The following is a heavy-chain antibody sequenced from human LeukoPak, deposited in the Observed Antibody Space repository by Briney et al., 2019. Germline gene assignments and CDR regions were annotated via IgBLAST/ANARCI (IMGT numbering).Heavy chain of an antibody. J-gene: IGHJ3*02. CDR1: GGSISSYY. CDR2: IYYSGST. CDR3: AKSREEIRGLDAFDI. Sequence: SETLSLTCTVSGGSISSYYWSWIRQPPGKGLEWIGYIYYSGSTNYNPSLKSRVTISVDTSKNQFSLRLSSVTAADTAVYYCAKSREEIRGLDAFDIWGQGTMVTVSS. D-gene: IGHD5-24*01. V-gene: IGHV4-59*08.